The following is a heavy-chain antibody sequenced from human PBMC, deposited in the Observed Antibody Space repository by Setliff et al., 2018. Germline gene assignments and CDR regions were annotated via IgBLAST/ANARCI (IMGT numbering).Heavy chain of an antibody. CDR2: ISGSGST. Sequence: GESLKISCAASGFTFSSHAMTWVRQVPGKGLEWVSAISGSGSTYYADSVKGRFTISRDNSKNTLYLQMNSLGAEDTAVYYCAKDLWPTCGGDCYRPFDYWGQGTLVTVSS. D-gene: IGHD2-21*02. CDR1: GFTFSSHA. CDR3: AKDLWPTCGGDCYRPFDY. J-gene: IGHJ4*02. V-gene: IGHV3-23*01.